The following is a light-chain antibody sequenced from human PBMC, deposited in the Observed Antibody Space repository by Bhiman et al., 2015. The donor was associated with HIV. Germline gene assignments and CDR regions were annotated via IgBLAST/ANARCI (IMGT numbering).Light chain of an antibody. CDR3: SSYAGSNVV. J-gene: IGLJ2*01. V-gene: IGLV2-14*03. CDR2: DVS. Sequence: QSALTQPASVSGSPGQSITISCTGTSSDVGGYNYVSWYQQHPGKAPKLMIYDVSNRPSGVSNRFSGSKSGNTASLTISGLQAEDEAHYYCSSYAGSNVVFGGGTKLTVL. CDR1: SSDVGGYNY.